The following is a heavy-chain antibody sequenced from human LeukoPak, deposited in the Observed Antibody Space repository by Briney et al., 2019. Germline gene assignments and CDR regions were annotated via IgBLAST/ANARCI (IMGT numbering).Heavy chain of an antibody. CDR2: VSKSSDYI. V-gene: IGHV3-21*01. CDR1: GFTFNSYT. CDR3: AREEDSRATRISDGLDV. J-gene: IGHJ6*04. D-gene: IGHD3-22*01. Sequence: GGPLRLSCAATGFTFNSYTMNWVRQAPGKGLEWVSCVSKSSDYIYYADSVRGRFTISRDNAKNLVYLEMNSLRAEDTGVYYCAREEDSRATRISDGLDVWGEGTTVTVSP.